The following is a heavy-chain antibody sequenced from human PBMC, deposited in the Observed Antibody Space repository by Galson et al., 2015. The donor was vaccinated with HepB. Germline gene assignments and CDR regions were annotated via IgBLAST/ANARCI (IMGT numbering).Heavy chain of an antibody. CDR2: ISGSGGST. J-gene: IGHJ3*01. CDR3: AKDSLEITFGGVIVIPFGDAFDV. CDR1: GFTFSSYA. V-gene: IGHV3-23*01. D-gene: IGHD3-16*02. Sequence: SLRLSCAASGFTFSSYAMSWVRQAPGKGLEWVSAISGSGGSTYYADSVKGRFTISRDNSKNTLYLQMNSLRAEDTAVYYCAKDSLEITFGGVIVIPFGDAFDVWGQGTMVTVSS.